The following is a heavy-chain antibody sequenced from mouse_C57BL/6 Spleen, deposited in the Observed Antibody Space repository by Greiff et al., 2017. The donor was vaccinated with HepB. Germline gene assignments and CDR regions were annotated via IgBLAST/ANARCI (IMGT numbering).Heavy chain of an antibody. CDR1: GFTFSDYG. CDR3: AREGMGYPFAY. Sequence: EVQGVESGGGLVKPGGSLKLSCAASGFTFSDYGMHWVRQAPEKGLEWVAYISSGSSTIYYADTVKGRFTISRDNAKNTLFLQMTSLRSEDTAMYYCAREGMGYPFAYWGQGTLVTVSA. V-gene: IGHV5-17*01. D-gene: IGHD2-10*02. CDR2: ISSGSSTI. J-gene: IGHJ3*01.